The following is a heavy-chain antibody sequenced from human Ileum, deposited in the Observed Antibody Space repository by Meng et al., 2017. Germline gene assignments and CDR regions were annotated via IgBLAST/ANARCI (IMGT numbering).Heavy chain of an antibody. CDR1: RGSIFSTTF. Sequence: SCPGLVRPSGTLSLTCALARGSIFSTTFCSSVRQPPGRVLDWIGQISDSGRAYFNPSLKSLVTMSVHKSKSQFSLMLTSVTAAGTAIYYCSRHGGYSQDFCGQGTLVTVSS. CDR2: ISDSGRA. V-gene: IGHV4-4*02. J-gene: IGHJ4*02. D-gene: IGHD4-23*01. CDR3: SRHGGYSQDF.